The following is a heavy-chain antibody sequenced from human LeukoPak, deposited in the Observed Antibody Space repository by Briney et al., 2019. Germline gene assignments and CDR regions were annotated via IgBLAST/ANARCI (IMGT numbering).Heavy chain of an antibody. V-gene: IGHV4-4*02. CDR3: ARLRLSGGSFSVGWFDP. J-gene: IGHJ5*02. D-gene: IGHD1-26*01. Sequence: PSETLSLTCAVSGGSISSSNWWSWVRQSPGKGLEWIGEIFHSGTTRYKAPLESRVTMLLDKSKNQFSLRLNSVTAADTAVYFCARLRLSGGSFSVGWFDPWGQGIQVTVSS. CDR2: IFHSGTT. CDR1: GGSISSSNW.